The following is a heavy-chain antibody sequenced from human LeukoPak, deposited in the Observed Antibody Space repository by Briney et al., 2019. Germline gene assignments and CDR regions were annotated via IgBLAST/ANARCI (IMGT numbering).Heavy chain of an antibody. V-gene: IGHV4-59*01. D-gene: IGHD4/OR15-4a*01. CDR1: GGSISSYC. CDR3: ARDLYGGYIDY. Sequence: PSETLSLTCTVSGGSISSYCWSWIRQPPGKGLEWIGYICYSGSTNYNPSLKSRVTISVDTSKNQFPLKLSSVTAADTALYYCARDLYGGYIDYWGQGTLVTVSS. J-gene: IGHJ4*02. CDR2: ICYSGST.